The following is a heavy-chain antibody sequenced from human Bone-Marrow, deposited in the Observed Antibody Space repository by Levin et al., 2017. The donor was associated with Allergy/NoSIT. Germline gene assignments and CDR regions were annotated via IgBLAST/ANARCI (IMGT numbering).Heavy chain of an antibody. Sequence: EASVKVSCKVSGYSLSDLAMHWVRQAPGKGLEWMGGFEPEDGETIYAQHFHDRVTLTEDTSTDTAYMELSSLTSEDTALYYCASQVSDIYAFGIWGQGTAVTVSS. CDR3: ASQVSDIYAFGI. V-gene: IGHV1-24*01. J-gene: IGHJ3*02. CDR2: FEPEDGET. CDR1: GYSLSDLA. D-gene: IGHD3-9*01.